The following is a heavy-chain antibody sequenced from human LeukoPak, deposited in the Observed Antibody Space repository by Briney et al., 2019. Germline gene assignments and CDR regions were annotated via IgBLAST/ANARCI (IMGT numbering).Heavy chain of an antibody. Sequence: GGSLRLSCAASGFTFSSYSMNWVRQAPGKGLEWVSSISSSSSYIYYADPVKGRFTISRDNAKNSLYLQMNSLRAEDTAVYYCARYGGDDVNDYWGQGTLVTVSS. V-gene: IGHV3-21*01. J-gene: IGHJ4*02. CDR1: GFTFSSYS. CDR3: ARYGGDDVNDY. D-gene: IGHD1-1*01. CDR2: ISSSSSYI.